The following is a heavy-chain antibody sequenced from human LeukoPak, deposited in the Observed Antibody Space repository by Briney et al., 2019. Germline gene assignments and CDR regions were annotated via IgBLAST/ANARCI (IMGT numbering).Heavy chain of an antibody. CDR1: GYSISSGYY. CDR3: ARDYGDSWFDP. Sequence: SETLSLTCTVSGYSISSGYYWGWIRQPPGKGLEWIGSIYHSGSTYYNPSLKSRVTISVDTSKNQFSLKLSSVTAADTAVYYCARDYGDSWFDPWGQGTLVIVSS. V-gene: IGHV4-38-2*02. J-gene: IGHJ5*02. D-gene: IGHD4-17*01. CDR2: IYHSGST.